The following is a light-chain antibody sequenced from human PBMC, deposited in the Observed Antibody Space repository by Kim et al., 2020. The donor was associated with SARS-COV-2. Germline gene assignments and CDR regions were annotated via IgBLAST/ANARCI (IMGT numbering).Light chain of an antibody. J-gene: IGLJ1*01. CDR2: DVS. CDR3: SSYTSSSTYV. V-gene: IGLV2-14*04. Sequence: SITIFGAGTSSDVGGYNHVSWYQQRPGKAPKLMIYDVSKRPSGVSNRFSGSKSGNTASLTISGLQGEGEADYYCSSYTSSSTYVFGTGTKVTVL. CDR1: SSDVGGYNH.